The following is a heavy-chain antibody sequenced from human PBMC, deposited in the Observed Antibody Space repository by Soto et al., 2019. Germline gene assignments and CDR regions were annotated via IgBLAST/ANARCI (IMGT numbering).Heavy chain of an antibody. Sequence: QVQLVESGGCVVQPGTSLRLSCAASGFSFSSYDMHWVRQATGKGLEWVADLWYDGSNQYYAESVKGRFTISRDNAKSSVYLEMNSLKAEDMVVYYDARDIKDVWCGYLYWGQGTLVTVSS. CDR3: ARDIKDVWCGYLY. V-gene: IGHV3-33*01. J-gene: IGHJ4*02. CDR2: LWYDGSNQ. CDR1: GFSFSSYD. D-gene: IGHD3-3*01.